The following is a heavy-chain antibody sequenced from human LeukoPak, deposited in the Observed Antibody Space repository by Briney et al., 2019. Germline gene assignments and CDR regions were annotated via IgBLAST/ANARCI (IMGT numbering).Heavy chain of an antibody. CDR1: GGSISGYY. J-gene: IGHJ4*02. D-gene: IGHD1-14*01. Sequence: SETLSLTCTVSGGSISGYYWSRIRQPPGKGLEWIGYIYTSGSTNYNPSLKSRVTISVDTSKNQFALRLSSVTSAGNAMSFXXXAYXXXXXXXDDWGQGTLVTVSS. CDR3: XXAYXXXXXXXDD. CDR2: IYTSGST. V-gene: IGHV4-4*09.